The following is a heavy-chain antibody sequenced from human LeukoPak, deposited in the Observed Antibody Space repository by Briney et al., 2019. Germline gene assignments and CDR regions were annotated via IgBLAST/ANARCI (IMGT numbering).Heavy chain of an antibody. CDR2: IYPSGTT. CDR1: GSSISNYY. J-gene: IGHJ5*02. D-gene: IGHD6-13*01. Sequence: SETLSLTCTVFGSSISNYYWSWMPQPPGKGLKWIGYIYPSGTTNYNPSLKSRVTNSIDTSKNQFSLELRSVTAADTAVYYCAGLLHPHISNWYCDPWGQGTLVTVSS. V-gene: IGHV4-59*08. CDR3: AGLLHPHISNWYCDP.